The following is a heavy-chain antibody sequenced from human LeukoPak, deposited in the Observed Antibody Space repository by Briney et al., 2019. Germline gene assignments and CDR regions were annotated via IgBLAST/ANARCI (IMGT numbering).Heavy chain of an antibody. D-gene: IGHD1-26*01. CDR1: GFTFSSYW. CDR2: IVSDGSTT. CDR3: ARPQKLGAMAAFDI. Sequence: QSGGSLRLSCAASGFTFSSYWMHWVRQAPGKVLVWVSRIVSDGSTTTYADSVKGRFTISRDNAKNTLYLQMNSLRAEDTAVYYCARPQKLGAMAAFDIWGQGTMVTVSS. J-gene: IGHJ3*02. V-gene: IGHV3-74*01.